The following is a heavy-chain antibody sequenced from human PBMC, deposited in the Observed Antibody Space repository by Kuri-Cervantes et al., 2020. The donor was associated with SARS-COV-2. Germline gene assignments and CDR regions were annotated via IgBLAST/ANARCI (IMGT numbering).Heavy chain of an antibody. J-gene: IGHJ2*01. CDR2: IYYSGST. D-gene: IGHD3-3*01. V-gene: IGHV4-39*07. CDR3: ARDRATIFGVVTPSWYFDL. CDR1: GGSISSSSYY. Sequence: SETLSLTCTVSGGSISSSSYYWGWIRQPPGKGLEWIGSIYYSGSTYYNPSLKSRVTISVDTSKNQFSLKLSSVTAADTAVYYCARDRATIFGVVTPSWYFDLWGRGTLVIVSS.